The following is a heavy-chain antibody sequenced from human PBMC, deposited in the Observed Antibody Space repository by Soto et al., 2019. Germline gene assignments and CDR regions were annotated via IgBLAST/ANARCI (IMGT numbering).Heavy chain of an antibody. Sequence: QVQLVQSGAEVKKPGSSVKVSCKASGGTFSTYAITWVRQAPGQGLEWLGGIIAIFVTTDYARKFQGRVTITAAASTSTVFIELSSLTSEDTAVYYCARGVGAYYFDYCGQGTLVTVSS. CDR3: ARGVGAYYFDY. V-gene: IGHV1-69*01. CDR2: IIAIFVTT. J-gene: IGHJ4*02. CDR1: GGTFSTYA. D-gene: IGHD1-26*01.